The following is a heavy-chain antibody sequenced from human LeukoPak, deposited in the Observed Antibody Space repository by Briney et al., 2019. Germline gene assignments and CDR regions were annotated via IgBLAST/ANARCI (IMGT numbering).Heavy chain of an antibody. D-gene: IGHD3-3*01. CDR2: ISDIGSI. CDR3: AIHSYYDFWSGYSNDAFDI. CDR1: GGSISSYY. J-gene: IGHJ3*02. V-gene: IGHV4-59*12. Sequence: SETLSLTCTVSGGSISSYYWSWIRQPPGKGLEWIAYISDIGSINYNPSLKSRVTISVDTSKNQFSLKLSSVTAADTAVYYCAIHSYYDFWSGYSNDAFDIWGQGTMVTVSS.